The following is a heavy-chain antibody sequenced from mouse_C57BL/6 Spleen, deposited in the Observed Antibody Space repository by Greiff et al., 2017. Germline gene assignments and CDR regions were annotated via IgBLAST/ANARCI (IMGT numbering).Heavy chain of an antibody. Sequence: QVQLQQPGAELVKPGASVKMSCKASGYTFTSSWITWVKQRPGQGLEWIGDLYPGSGSTNYNEKFKSKATLTVDTSSSTAYMQLSSLTSEDSAVYYCAIYYGYDWFAYWGQGTLVTVSA. CDR2: LYPGSGST. V-gene: IGHV1-55*01. CDR1: GYTFTSSW. D-gene: IGHD2-2*01. J-gene: IGHJ3*01. CDR3: AIYYGYDWFAY.